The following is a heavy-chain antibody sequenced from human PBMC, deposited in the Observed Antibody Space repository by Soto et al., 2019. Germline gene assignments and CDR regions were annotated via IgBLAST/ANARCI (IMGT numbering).Heavy chain of an antibody. CDR2: IYYSGST. Sequence: PSETLSLTCTVSGGSISSYYWSWIRQPPGKGLEWIGYIYYSGSTNYNPSLKSRVTISVDTSKNQFSLKLSSVTASDTAVYYCASRKSSTYFDYWGQGTLVTVSS. D-gene: IGHD3-10*01. CDR1: GGSISSYY. CDR3: ASRKSSTYFDY. V-gene: IGHV4-59*08. J-gene: IGHJ4*02.